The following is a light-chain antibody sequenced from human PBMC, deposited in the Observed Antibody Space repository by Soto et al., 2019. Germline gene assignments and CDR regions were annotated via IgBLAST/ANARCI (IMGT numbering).Light chain of an antibody. CDR1: ENVDIY. Sequence: EVVLTQSPATLSLSPGERAILSCRASENVDIYVAWYQQKPGQAPRLLLYDASIRATGIPARFSGSGSGTDFTLTISSLEPEDFAIYYCQQCRPWPPWTFGQGTKVEIK. J-gene: IGKJ1*01. CDR3: QQCRPWPPWT. V-gene: IGKV3-11*01. CDR2: DAS.